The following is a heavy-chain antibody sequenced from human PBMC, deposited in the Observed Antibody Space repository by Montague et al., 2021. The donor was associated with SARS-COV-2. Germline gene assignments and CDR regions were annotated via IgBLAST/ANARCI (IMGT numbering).Heavy chain of an antibody. Sequence: TLSLTCSVSGGSISSANYYWSWIRQHPGKGLEFIGYIYYSGSSFYNPSLKSRLTISVDKSKNRFSLRLSSVTAADTAIYVCASQSGSYSNYFDLWGQGTLVTVSS. CDR3: ASQSGSYSNYFDL. CDR1: GGSISSANYY. CDR2: IYYSGSS. V-gene: IGHV4-31*03. J-gene: IGHJ4*02. D-gene: IGHD1-26*01.